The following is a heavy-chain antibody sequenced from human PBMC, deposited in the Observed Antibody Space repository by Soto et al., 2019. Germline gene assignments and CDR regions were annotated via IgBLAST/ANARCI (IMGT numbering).Heavy chain of an antibody. CDR2: MFYSGAT. Sequence: SETLSLTCTVSGGSISDISYCWGWIRQPPGKGLQWIGCMFYSGATYYNPSLKNRVTLSVDTSNNEFSLKLVSVTAPDTAVYYCARGWTGSEGVFDSWGQGTLVTVSS. V-gene: IGHV4-39*01. CDR3: ARGWTGSEGVFDS. CDR1: GGSISDISYC. D-gene: IGHD1-26*01. J-gene: IGHJ4*02.